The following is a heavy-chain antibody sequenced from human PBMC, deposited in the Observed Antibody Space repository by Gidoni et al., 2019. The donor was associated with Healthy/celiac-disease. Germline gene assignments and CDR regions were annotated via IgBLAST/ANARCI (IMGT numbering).Heavy chain of an antibody. D-gene: IGHD6-13*01. Sequence: QVQLVQSEAEVKKPGSSVKVSCQASGRPFNSYAISWVRQAPGQGLEWMGVIIPIFGTANYAQKFQGRVTITADESTSTAYMGLSSLRSEDTAVYYCARVHRKGDSSWSPWDYWGQGTLVTVSS. J-gene: IGHJ4*02. V-gene: IGHV1-69*01. CDR2: IIPIFGTA. CDR3: ARVHRKGDSSWSPWDY. CDR1: GRPFNSYA.